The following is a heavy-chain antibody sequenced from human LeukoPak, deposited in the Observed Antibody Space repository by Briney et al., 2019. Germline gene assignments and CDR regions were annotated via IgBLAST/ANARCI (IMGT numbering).Heavy chain of an antibody. CDR3: AKMGLKQWPYKCFDY. V-gene: IGHV3-23*01. J-gene: IGHJ4*02. CDR1: GFTFSSYG. Sequence: GGSLRLSCAASGFTFSSYGMSWVRQVPGKGLDWVSAINDRGGSTYYADSVKGRFTISRDNSKNTLYLQMDSLRAEDTAVYYCAKMGLKQWPYKCFDYWGQGTLVTVSS. D-gene: IGHD6-19*01. CDR2: INDRGGST.